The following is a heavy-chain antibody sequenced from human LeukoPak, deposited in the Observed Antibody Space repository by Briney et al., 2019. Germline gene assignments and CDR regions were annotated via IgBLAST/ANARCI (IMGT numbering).Heavy chain of an antibody. Sequence: GGSLRLSCAASGFTFDDYAMHWVRQAPGKGLEWVSGISWNSGSIGYEDSVKGRFTISRDNSKNCLYLQMNSLRAEDTALYYCAKENYDILTGYYKGAFDIWGQGTMVTVSS. V-gene: IGHV3-9*01. CDR3: AKENYDILTGYYKGAFDI. J-gene: IGHJ3*02. CDR1: GFTFDDYA. CDR2: ISWNSGSI. D-gene: IGHD3-9*01.